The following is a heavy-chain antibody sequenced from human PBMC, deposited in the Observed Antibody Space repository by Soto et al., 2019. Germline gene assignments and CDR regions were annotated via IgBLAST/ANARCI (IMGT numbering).Heavy chain of an antibody. CDR1: GGSISSSSYS. D-gene: IGHD3-3*01. V-gene: IGHV4-39*07. J-gene: IGHJ5*02. Sequence: SETLSLTCTVSGGSISSSSYSWGWIRQPPGKGLEWIGSIYYSGSTYYNPSLKSRGTISVDTSKNQCSRKRSSVTAADTAVYYWARVRNYEFWSAINWFDPWGQGTLVTVSS. CDR3: ARVRNYEFWSAINWFDP. CDR2: IYYSGST.